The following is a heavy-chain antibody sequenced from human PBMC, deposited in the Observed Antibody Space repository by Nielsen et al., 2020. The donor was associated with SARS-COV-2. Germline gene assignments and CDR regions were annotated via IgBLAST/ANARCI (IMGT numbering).Heavy chain of an antibody. D-gene: IGHD2-15*01. CDR2: IKNDGSTT. Sequence: GESLKISCAASGFMFNSYWMHWVRQPPGKAPEWVARIKNDGSTTSAADSVKGRFSISRDNAKTTVYLQMNSLRGEDTAVYYCVRSGGGYWDYWGQGTLVTVSS. CDR1: GFMFNSYW. J-gene: IGHJ4*02. CDR3: VRSGGGYWDY. V-gene: IGHV3-74*01.